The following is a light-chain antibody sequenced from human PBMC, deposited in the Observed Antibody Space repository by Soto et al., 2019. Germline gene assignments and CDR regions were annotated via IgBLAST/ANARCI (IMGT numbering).Light chain of an antibody. Sequence: EIVMTQSPATLSVSPGERATLSCRASQSVSSNLAWYQQKPGQAPRLLIYGASTRATGIPARFSGSGSGTEFTFTISSLQSEDFAVYYCQQYNNWFLWTFGQGTKVEIK. CDR3: QQYNNWFLWT. CDR1: QSVSSN. V-gene: IGKV3-15*01. CDR2: GAS. J-gene: IGKJ1*01.